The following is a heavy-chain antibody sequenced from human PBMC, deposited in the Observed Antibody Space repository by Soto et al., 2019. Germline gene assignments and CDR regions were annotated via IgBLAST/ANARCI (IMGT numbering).Heavy chain of an antibody. J-gene: IGHJ6*02. CDR1: GGSISSSSYY. V-gene: IGHV4-39*07. CDR2: IYYSGST. D-gene: IGHD1-26*01. CDR3: ARVKPRELNVTYYYYGMDV. Sequence: SETLSLTCTVSGGSISSSSYYWGWIRQPPGKGLEWIGSIYYSGSTSYNPSLKSRVTVSVDMSRNQFSLKLTSVTAADTAVYYCARVKPRELNVTYYYYGMDVWGQGTTVTVSS.